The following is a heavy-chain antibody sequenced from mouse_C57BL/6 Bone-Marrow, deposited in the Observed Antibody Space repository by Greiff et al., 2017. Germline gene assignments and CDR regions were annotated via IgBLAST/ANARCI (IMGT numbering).Heavy chain of an antibody. CDR1: GFSLTSYG. CDR3: ARNSSSYAMDY. V-gene: IGHV2-2*01. J-gene: IGHJ4*01. Sequence: QVQLKQSGPGLVQPSQSLSITCTVSGFSLTSYGVHWVRQSPGKGLEWLGVIWSGGSTDNNAAFISRLSISKDNSKSQVFFKMNSLQADDTAIYYCARNSSSYAMDYWGQGTSVTVSS. CDR2: IWSGGST.